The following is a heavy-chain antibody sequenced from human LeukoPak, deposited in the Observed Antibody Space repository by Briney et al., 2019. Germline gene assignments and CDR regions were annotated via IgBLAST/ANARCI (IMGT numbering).Heavy chain of an antibody. Sequence: PGGSLRLSCAASGFNVVDDAMNWVRQTPGKGPEWVSIIFSGGGSYYAESVKGRFTVFRDNSKNTLYLQMDRLRDEDTAVYYCARRYGSYSWGQGTLVTVSS. J-gene: IGHJ4*02. CDR2: IFSGGGS. D-gene: IGHD1-26*01. CDR3: ARRYGSYS. CDR1: GFNVVDDA. V-gene: IGHV3-53*01.